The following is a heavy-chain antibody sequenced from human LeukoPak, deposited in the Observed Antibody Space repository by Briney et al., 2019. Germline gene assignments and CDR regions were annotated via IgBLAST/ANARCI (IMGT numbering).Heavy chain of an antibody. CDR3: ARAVNCDFWSGSGNWFDP. CDR2: INPNSGGT. CDR1: GYTFTGYY. J-gene: IGHJ5*02. V-gene: IGHV1-2*06. Sequence: ASVKVSCKASGYTFTGYYMHWVRQAPGQGLEWMGRINPNSGGTNYAQKFQGRVTMTRDTSISTAYMELSRLRSEDTAVYYCARAVNCDFWSGSGNWFDPWGQGTLVTVSS. D-gene: IGHD3-3*01.